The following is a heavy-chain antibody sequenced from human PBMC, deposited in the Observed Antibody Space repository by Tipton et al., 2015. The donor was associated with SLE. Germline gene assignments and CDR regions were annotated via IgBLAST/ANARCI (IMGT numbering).Heavy chain of an antibody. V-gene: IGHV3-30*02. CDR1: GFTFSSYG. J-gene: IGHJ3*02. D-gene: IGHD3-22*01. CDR2: IRYDGSNK. Sequence: SGFTFSSYGMHWVRQAPGKGLEWVAFIRYDGSNKYYADSVKGRFTISRDNSKNTLYLQMNSLKTEDTAVYYCTTSLRYYYDSSGAFDAFDIWGQGTMVTVSS. CDR3: TTSLRYYYDSSGAFDAFDI.